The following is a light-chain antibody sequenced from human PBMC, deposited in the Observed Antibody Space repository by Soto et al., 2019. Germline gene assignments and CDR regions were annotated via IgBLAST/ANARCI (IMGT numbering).Light chain of an antibody. CDR3: QHYNSYSEA. V-gene: IGKV1-9*01. CDR1: QVISDY. Sequence: GYSVPIPFRASQVISDYIAWYQQKPGTAPKLLIYTVATLQSGVPSRFSGSGSGTEFTLTISSLQPDDFATYYCQHYNSYSEAFGQGTKVDIK. CDR2: TVA. J-gene: IGKJ1*01.